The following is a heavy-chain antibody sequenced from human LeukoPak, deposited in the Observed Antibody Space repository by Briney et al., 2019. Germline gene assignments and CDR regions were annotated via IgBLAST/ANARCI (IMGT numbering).Heavy chain of an antibody. Sequence: SETLSLTCAVYGGSFSGYYWSWIRQPPGKGLEWIGEINHSGSTNYNPSLKSRVTISVDTSKNQFSLKLSSVTAADTAVYCCARVSLTGNWFDPWGQGTLVTVSS. CDR1: GGSFSGYY. CDR2: INHSGST. D-gene: IGHD3-9*01. J-gene: IGHJ5*02. V-gene: IGHV4-34*01. CDR3: ARVSLTGNWFDP.